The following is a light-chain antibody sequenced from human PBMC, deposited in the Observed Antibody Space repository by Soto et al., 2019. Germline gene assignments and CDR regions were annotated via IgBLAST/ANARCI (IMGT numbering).Light chain of an antibody. V-gene: IGLV2-8*01. CDR3: SSYAGSNHFVV. Sequence: QSALTQPPSASGSPGQSVTISCTGTSSDVGGYNYVSWYQQHRGKAPKLMIYDVSKRPSGVPDRFSGSKSGNTASLTVSGLQAEDEADYFCSSYAGSNHFVVFGGGTKLTVL. CDR1: SSDVGGYNY. CDR2: DVS. J-gene: IGLJ2*01.